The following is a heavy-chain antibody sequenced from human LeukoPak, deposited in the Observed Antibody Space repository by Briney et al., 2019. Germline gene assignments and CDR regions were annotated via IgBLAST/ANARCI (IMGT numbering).Heavy chain of an antibody. CDR3: ARARYGSGRLDS. CDR2: ISHRGST. J-gene: IGHJ4*02. D-gene: IGHD3-10*01. Sequence: SETLSLTCAVYGESLSGHYWTWIRQPPERGLDWIGEISHRGSTTSNPSLNNRVSISVDTSKNQFSLQLTSVTAADTAVYYCARARYGSGRLDSWGQGTLVTVSS. V-gene: IGHV4-34*01. CDR1: GESLSGHY.